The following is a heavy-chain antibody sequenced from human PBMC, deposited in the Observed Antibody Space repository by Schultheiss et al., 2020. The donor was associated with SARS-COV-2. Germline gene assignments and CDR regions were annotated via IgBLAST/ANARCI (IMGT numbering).Heavy chain of an antibody. V-gene: IGHV4-34*01. CDR2: INHSGST. CDR1: GGSFSGYY. Sequence: SETLSLTCAVYGGSFSGYYWSWIRQPPGKGLEWIGEINHSGSTNYNPSLKSRVTISVDTSKNQFSLKLSSVTAADTAVYYCARADYGDLPDGWGQGTLVTVSS. J-gene: IGHJ4*02. CDR3: ARADYGDLPDG. D-gene: IGHD4-17*01.